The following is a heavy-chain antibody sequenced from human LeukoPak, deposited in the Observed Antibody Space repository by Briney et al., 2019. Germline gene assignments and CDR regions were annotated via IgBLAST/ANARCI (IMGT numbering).Heavy chain of an antibody. Sequence: PSETLSLTCAVYGGSFSGYYWSWIRQPPGKGLEWIGEINHSGSTNYNPSLKSRVTISVDTSKNQFSLKLSSVTAADTAVYYCATTSGYDSSGYDYWGQGTLSPSPQ. D-gene: IGHD3-22*01. J-gene: IGHJ4*02. V-gene: IGHV4-34*01. CDR2: INHSGST. CDR3: ATTSGYDSSGYDY. CDR1: GGSFSGYY.